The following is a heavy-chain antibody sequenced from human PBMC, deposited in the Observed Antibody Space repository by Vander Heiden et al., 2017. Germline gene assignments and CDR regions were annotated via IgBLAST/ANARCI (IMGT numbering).Heavy chain of an antibody. CDR3: ARDTGVGSSSDFDY. D-gene: IGHD6-6*01. CDR1: GFTFGGYS. Sequence: EVQLVESGGGLVEPGGSLRLSCAASGFTFGGYSMNWARPAPGTGLEWVSSISSSSNYIYYADSVKGRFTISRDNAQNSLYLQMNSLRAEDTAVYYCARDTGVGSSSDFDYWGQGTLVPVSS. J-gene: IGHJ4*02. V-gene: IGHV3-21*01. CDR2: ISSSSNYI.